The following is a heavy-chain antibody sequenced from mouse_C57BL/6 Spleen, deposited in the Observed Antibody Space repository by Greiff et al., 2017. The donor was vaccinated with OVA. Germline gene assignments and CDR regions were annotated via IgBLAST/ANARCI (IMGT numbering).Heavy chain of an antibody. CDR2: IDPSDSYT. CDR1: GYTFTSYW. V-gene: IGHV1-69*01. CDR3: ARYDGYYDY. J-gene: IGHJ2*01. Sequence: VQLQQPGAELVMPGASVKLSFKASGYTFTSYWMHWVKQRPGQGLEWIGEIDPSDSYTNYNQKFKGKSTLTVDKSSSTAYMQLSSLTSEDSAVYYCARYDGYYDYWGQGTTLTVSS. D-gene: IGHD2-3*01.